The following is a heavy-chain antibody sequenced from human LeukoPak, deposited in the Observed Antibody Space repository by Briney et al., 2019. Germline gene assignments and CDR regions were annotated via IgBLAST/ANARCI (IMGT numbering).Heavy chain of an antibody. Sequence: SETLSLTCTVSGGSITSGEHYCSWIRQPPGKGLEWIGYVAYTGSTNYNPSLSSRVTMSVDTSRNQFSPKLSSVTAADTAVYYCARDHYDSSGYFLGNDYWGQGILSPSPQ. CDR1: GGSITSGEHY. CDR2: VAYTGST. D-gene: IGHD3-22*01. V-gene: IGHV4-30-4*01. J-gene: IGHJ4*02. CDR3: ARDHYDSSGYFLGNDY.